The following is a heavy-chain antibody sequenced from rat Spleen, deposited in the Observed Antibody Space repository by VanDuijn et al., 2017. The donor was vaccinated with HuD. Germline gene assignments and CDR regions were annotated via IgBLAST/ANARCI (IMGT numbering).Heavy chain of an antibody. CDR2: INNAGTT. CDR3: ARSRYNNYVMDA. J-gene: IGHJ4*01. V-gene: IGHV3-3*01. Sequence: VQLQESGPGLVKPSQSLSLTCSVTHYSIISSYRWNWIRKFPGNKLEWMGHINNAGTTNHNPSLKSRISITRDTSKNQFFLQVKSVSTEDTATYYCARSRYNNYVMDAWGQGASVTVSA. D-gene: IGHD1-10*01. CDR1: HYSIISSYR.